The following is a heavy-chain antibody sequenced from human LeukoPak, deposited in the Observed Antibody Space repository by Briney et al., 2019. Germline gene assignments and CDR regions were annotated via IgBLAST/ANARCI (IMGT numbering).Heavy chain of an antibody. J-gene: IGHJ6*02. V-gene: IGHV3-33*01. Sequence: PGRPLRLSCVASGFIFSSYGIHWVRQAPGKGLEWVAVIWYDGSNKYYADSVKGRFTISRDNSKNTLYLEMSSLRAEDTAVYYCARDLVFCSSSSCYSAISYYYYGMDVWGQGTPVTVSS. CDR2: IWYDGSNK. CDR3: ARDLVFCSSSSCYSAISYYYYGMDV. D-gene: IGHD2-2*01. CDR1: GFIFSSYG.